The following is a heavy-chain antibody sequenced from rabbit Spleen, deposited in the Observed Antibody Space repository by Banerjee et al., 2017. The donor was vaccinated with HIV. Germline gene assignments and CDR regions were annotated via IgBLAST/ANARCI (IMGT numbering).Heavy chain of an antibody. Sequence: QEQLEESGGDLVKPGASLTLTCTASGFSFSSRYYMCWVRQAPGKGLEWIACIYLGSGGSTYYVSWAKGRFTISKTSSITVTLQMTSLTAADTATYFCARAPYIYGDPDASYFNLWGPGTLVTVS. CDR1: GFSFSSRYY. J-gene: IGHJ4*01. V-gene: IGHV1S45*01. CDR3: ARAPYIYGDPDASYFNL. D-gene: IGHD6-1*01. CDR2: IYLGSGGST.